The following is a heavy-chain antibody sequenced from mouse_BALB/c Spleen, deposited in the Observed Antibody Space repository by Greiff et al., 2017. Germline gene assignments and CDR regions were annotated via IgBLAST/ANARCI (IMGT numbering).Heavy chain of an antibody. CDR3: TRRYYGSSYGYFDV. V-gene: IGHV1S81*02. D-gene: IGHD1-1*01. CDR2: INPSNGGT. CDR1: GYTFTSYY. Sequence: VQLQQSGAELVKPGASVKLSCKASGYTFTSYYMYWVKQRPGQGLEWIGEINPSNGGTNFNEKFKSKATLTVDKSSSTAYMQLSSLTSEDSAVYYCTRRYYGSSYGYFDVWGAGTTVTVSS. J-gene: IGHJ1*01.